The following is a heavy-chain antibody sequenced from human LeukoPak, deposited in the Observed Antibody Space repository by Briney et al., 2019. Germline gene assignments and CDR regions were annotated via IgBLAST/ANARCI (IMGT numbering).Heavy chain of an antibody. CDR2: ISSSGSAI. D-gene: IGHD3-10*02. V-gene: IGHV3-48*03. J-gene: IGHJ6*04. CDR1: GFSFSSYE. CDR3: VELGITMIGGV. Sequence: GGSLRLSCAASGFSFSSYEMIWVRQAPGKGLEWVSYISSSGSAIYYADSLKGRFTISRDNAKNSLYLQMNSLRAEDTAVYYCVELGITMIGGVWGKGTTVTISS.